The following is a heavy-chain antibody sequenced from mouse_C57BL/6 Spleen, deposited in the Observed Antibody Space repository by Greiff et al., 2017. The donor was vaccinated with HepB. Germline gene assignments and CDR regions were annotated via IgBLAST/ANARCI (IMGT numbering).Heavy chain of an antibody. CDR1: GYTFTSYW. CDR2: IHPSDSDT. V-gene: IGHV1-74*01. D-gene: IGHD1-1*01. Sequence: VQLQQPGAELVKPGASVKVSCKASGYTFTSYWMHWVKQRPGQGLEWIGRIHPSDSDTNYNQKFKGKATLTVDKSSSTAYMQRSSLTSEDSAVYYCAISLYYGSSLWYFDVWGTGTTVTVSS. J-gene: IGHJ1*03. CDR3: AISLYYGSSLWYFDV.